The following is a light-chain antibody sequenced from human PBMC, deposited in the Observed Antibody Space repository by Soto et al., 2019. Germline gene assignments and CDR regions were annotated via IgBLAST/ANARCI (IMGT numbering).Light chain of an antibody. Sequence: DIVMTQSPLSLPVTPGEPASISCRSSQSLLYSNGFNYLEWYLQKPGQSPQLLIYLGSNRASGVPDRFSGSGSGTDFTLKISRVEAEDVGVYYCMQTLQTPTFGQGTKLEL. V-gene: IGKV2-28*01. CDR1: QSLLYSNGFNY. CDR2: LGS. CDR3: MQTLQTPT. J-gene: IGKJ2*01.